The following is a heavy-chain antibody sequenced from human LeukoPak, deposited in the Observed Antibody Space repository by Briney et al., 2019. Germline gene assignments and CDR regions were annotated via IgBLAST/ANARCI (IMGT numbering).Heavy chain of an antibody. D-gene: IGHD6-19*01. J-gene: IGHJ4*02. Sequence: PGGSLRLSCAASGFTFSNYWMIWVRQAPGQGLEWVANIKQDGSDKSYVDSVKGRFTISGDNAKNSLYLQMNSLRVEDTAVYYCARARTSGDEALAGNYWGQGTLVTVSS. CDR3: ARARTSGDEALAGNY. CDR2: IKQDGSDK. CDR1: GFTFSNYW. V-gene: IGHV3-7*01.